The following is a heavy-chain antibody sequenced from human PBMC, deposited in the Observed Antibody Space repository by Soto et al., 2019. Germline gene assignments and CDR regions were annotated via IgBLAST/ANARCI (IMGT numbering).Heavy chain of an antibody. CDR3: ARGVDSAKTGY. CDR2: ISSYEGT. V-gene: IGHV4-34*01. J-gene: IGHJ4*02. Sequence: SETLSLTCTISGGSLTSTSWSWIRQPPGKGLEWIGEISSYEGTNYNPSLKSRVAMSMDTSKNQFSLKLSSLTAADTAVYYCARGVDSAKTGYWDQGALVTVSS. CDR1: GGSLTSTS. D-gene: IGHD5-18*01.